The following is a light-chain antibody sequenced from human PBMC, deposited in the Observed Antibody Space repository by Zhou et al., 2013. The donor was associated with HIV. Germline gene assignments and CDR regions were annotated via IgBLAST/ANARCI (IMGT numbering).Light chain of an antibody. CDR2: GAS. Sequence: EIVLTQSPGTLSLSPGERATLSCRASQSVSNNYLAWYQQKPGQAPRLLIYGASSRATGIPDRVSGSGSGTDFTLTISRLEPEDFAVYYCQQYGSSPWTFGQGTKVEIK. V-gene: IGKV3-20*01. CDR1: QSVSNNY. CDR3: QQYGSSPWT. J-gene: IGKJ1*01.